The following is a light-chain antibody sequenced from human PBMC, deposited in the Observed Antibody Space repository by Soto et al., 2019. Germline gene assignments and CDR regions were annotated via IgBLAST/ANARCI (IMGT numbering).Light chain of an antibody. J-gene: IGKJ2*01. CDR2: GAS. Sequence: EIVMTQSPATLSVSPGERATLSCRASQSVSSNLARYQQKPGQAPRLLIYGASTRATGIPARFSGSGSGTEFTLTISSLQSEDFAVYYCQQYNNWPLMYTFGQGTKLEIK. CDR1: QSVSSN. CDR3: QQYNNWPLMYT. V-gene: IGKV3-15*01.